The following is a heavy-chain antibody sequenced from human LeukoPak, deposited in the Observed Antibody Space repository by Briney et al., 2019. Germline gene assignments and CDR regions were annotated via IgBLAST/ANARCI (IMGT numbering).Heavy chain of an antibody. CDR2: ISSSSSTI. CDR1: GFTFSSYG. Sequence: GGSLRLSCAASGFTFSSYGMTWVRQAPGKGLEWVSYISSSSSTIYYADSVKGRFTISRDNAKKSLYLEMNSLRAEDTAVYYCARGWLHFWGQGTLVTVSS. J-gene: IGHJ4*02. V-gene: IGHV3-48*04. D-gene: IGHD5-24*01. CDR3: ARGWLHF.